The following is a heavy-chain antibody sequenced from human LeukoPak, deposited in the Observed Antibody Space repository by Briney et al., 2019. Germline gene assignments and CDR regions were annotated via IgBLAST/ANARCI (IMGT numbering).Heavy chain of an antibody. Sequence: GESLKISCLASGDNFASSWIGWVRQMPGKGLEWMGIIFPGDSDTRYSPSFQGQVTISADKSISTAYLQWSSLKASDTAMYYCARHAVYYDSSGYRVSHFDYWGQGTLVTVSS. CDR3: ARHAVYYDSSGYRVSHFDY. CDR1: GDNFASSW. J-gene: IGHJ4*02. D-gene: IGHD3-22*01. V-gene: IGHV5-51*01. CDR2: IFPGDSDT.